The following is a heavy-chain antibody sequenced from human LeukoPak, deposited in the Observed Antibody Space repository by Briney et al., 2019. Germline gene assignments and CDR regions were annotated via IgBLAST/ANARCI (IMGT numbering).Heavy chain of an antibody. CDR1: GYSFTSYW. V-gene: IGHV5-51*01. J-gene: IGHJ5*02. CDR2: IYPGDSDT. Sequence: GESLKISRKASGYSFTSYWIGWVRQMPGKCLEWMGIIYPGDSDTRYSPSFQGQVTISADKSISTAYLQWSSLKASDTAMYYCARFSSYCGGDCYPHNWFDPWGQETLVTVSS. CDR3: ARFSSYCGGDCYPHNWFDP. D-gene: IGHD2-21*02.